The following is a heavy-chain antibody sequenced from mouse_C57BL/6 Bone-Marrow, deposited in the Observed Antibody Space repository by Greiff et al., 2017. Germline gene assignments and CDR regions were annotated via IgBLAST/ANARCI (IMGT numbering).Heavy chain of an antibody. Sequence: VQLVESGPGLVQPSQSLSITCTVSGFSLTSYGVHWVRQSPGKGLEWLGVIWSGGSTDYNAAFISRLSISKDNSKSQVFFKMNSLQADDTAIYYCARSYGSSYWFAYWGQGTLVTVSA. CDR2: IWSGGST. J-gene: IGHJ3*01. V-gene: IGHV2-2*01. CDR1: GFSLTSYG. D-gene: IGHD1-1*01. CDR3: ARSYGSSYWFAY.